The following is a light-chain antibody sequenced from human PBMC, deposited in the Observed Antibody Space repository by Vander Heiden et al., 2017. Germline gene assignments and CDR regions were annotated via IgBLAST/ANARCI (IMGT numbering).Light chain of an antibody. J-gene: IGKJ5*01. CDR2: DAS. CDR3: QQRSNGIT. CDR1: QSVSSY. Sequence: EIVLPQSPATLSLSPGERATLSCRASQSVSSYLAWYQQKPGQAPRLLIYDASNRATGIPARFSGSGSGTDFTLTISSLEPEDFAVYYCQQRSNGITFGQGTRLEMK. V-gene: IGKV3-11*01.